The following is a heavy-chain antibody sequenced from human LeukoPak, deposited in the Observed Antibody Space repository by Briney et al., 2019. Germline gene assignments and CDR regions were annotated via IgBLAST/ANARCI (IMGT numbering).Heavy chain of an antibody. CDR3: VRGPDYYYDSSGSFDY. D-gene: IGHD3-22*01. J-gene: IGHJ4*01. Sequence: GGSLRLSSAVSGFTFSDHYFAWIRQAPGEGLEWISYISNSANTIYYADSVRGRFTISRDNAKNSLFLQMNSLRVEDTAVYYCVRGPDYYYDSSGSFDYWGHGTLVTVSS. V-gene: IGHV3-11*04. CDR2: ISNSANTI. CDR1: GFTFSDHY.